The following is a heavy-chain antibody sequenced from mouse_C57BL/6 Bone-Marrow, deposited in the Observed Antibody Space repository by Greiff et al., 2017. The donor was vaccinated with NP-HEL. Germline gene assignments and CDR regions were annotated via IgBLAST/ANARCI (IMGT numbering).Heavy chain of an antibody. CDR2: IWSGGST. CDR3: ARPLRWLLRGYAMDY. CDR1: GFSLTSYG. D-gene: IGHD2-3*01. Sequence: QVQLQQSGPGLVQPSQSLSITCTVSGFSLTSYGVHWVRQSPGKGLEWLGVIWSGGSTDYNAAFISRLSISKDNSKSQVFFKMNSLQADDTAIYYCARPLRWLLRGYAMDYWGQGTSVTVSS. J-gene: IGHJ4*01. V-gene: IGHV2-2*01.